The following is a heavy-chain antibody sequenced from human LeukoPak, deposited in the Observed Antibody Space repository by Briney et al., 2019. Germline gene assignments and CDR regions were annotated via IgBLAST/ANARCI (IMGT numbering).Heavy chain of an antibody. CDR2: ISSSSTYI. D-gene: IGHD3-10*01. CDR3: AREVRGPTAPHYFYYGMDV. Sequence: GGSLRLSCADSGFTFSSYTMNWVRRAPGKGLEWVSPISSSSTYIYYADSVKGRFTISRDNAKNSLYLQMNNLRVEDTALYFCAREVRGPTAPHYFYYGMDVWGQGTTVTVSS. J-gene: IGHJ6*02. CDR1: GFTFSSYT. V-gene: IGHV3-21*01.